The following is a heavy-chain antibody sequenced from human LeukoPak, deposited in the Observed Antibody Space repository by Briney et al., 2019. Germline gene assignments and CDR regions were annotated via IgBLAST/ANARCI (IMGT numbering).Heavy chain of an antibody. D-gene: IGHD1-14*01. CDR2: IDPSGGST. V-gene: IGHV1-46*04. Sequence: ASVKVSCKASGYTFTSYYIHWVRQAPGQGLEWMGIIDPSGGSTNYAQRLQGRVSMTSDTSASTVYMELSSLRPEDTAVFYCARGPPGRVHDSSKRGLFDPWGQGTLVTVSS. CDR1: GYTFTSYY. CDR3: ARGPPGRVHDSSKRGLFDP. J-gene: IGHJ5*02.